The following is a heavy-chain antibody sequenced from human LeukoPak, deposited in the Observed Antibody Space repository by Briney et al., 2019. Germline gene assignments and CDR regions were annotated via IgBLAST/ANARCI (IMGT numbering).Heavy chain of an antibody. J-gene: IGHJ4*02. Sequence: SVKVSCKASGGTFSSYAISWVRQAPGQGLEWMGRIIPILGIANYAQKFQGRVTITADKSTSTAYMELSSLRSEDTAVYYCATSTPGSGYERPFDYWGQGTLVTVSS. CDR2: IIPILGIA. V-gene: IGHV1-69*04. CDR1: GGTFSSYA. D-gene: IGHD5-12*01. CDR3: ATSTPGSGYERPFDY.